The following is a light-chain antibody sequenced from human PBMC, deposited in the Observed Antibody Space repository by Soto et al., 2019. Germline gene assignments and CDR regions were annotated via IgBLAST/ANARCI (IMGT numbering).Light chain of an antibody. J-gene: IGLJ1*01. CDR1: SSDVGNYNL. V-gene: IGLV2-14*02. CDR2: EGS. CDR3: SSYTSRSTLDYV. Sequence: QSVLTQPASVSGSPGQSITISCTVPSSDVGNYNLVSWYQKHPGKVPKLMIYEGSKRPSGVSHRFSGSQSGNTASLAISGLKAEDEADYYCSSYTSRSTLDYVFGSGTKV.